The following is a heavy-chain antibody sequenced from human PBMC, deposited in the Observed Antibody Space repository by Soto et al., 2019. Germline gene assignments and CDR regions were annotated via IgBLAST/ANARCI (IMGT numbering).Heavy chain of an antibody. D-gene: IGHD3-10*01. CDR1: GGSISSSNW. V-gene: IGHV4-4*02. Sequence: SETLSLTCAVSGGSISSSNWWSWVRQPPGKGLEWIGEIYHSGSTNYNPSLKSRVTISVDKSKNQFSLKLSSVTAADTAVYYCARFKGLVSEYYFDYWGQGTLVTVS. CDR3: ARFKGLVSEYYFDY. CDR2: IYHSGST. J-gene: IGHJ4*02.